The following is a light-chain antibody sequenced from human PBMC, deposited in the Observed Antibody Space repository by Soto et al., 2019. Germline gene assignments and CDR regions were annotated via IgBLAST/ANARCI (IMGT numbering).Light chain of an antibody. CDR1: HSVSSSY. J-gene: IGKJ5*01. V-gene: IGKV3-20*01. Sequence: EIVLTQSPGTLSLSPGERATLSCRASHSVSSSYLAWYQQKPGQAPRLLIYGASSRATGIPDRFSGSGSGTAFTLTISSLEPEDFAVYYCQQYGSSPPTTFGQGTRLENK. CDR3: QQYGSSPPTT. CDR2: GAS.